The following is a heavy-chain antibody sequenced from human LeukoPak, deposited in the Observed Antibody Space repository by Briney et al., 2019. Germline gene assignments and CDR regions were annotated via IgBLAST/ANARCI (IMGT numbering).Heavy chain of an antibody. CDR2: ISGSGGST. V-gene: IGHV3-23*01. CDR1: GFTFSSYG. D-gene: IGHD5-12*01. J-gene: IGHJ4*02. Sequence: GGTLRLSCAASGFTFSSYGMSWVRQAPGKGLEWVSAISGSGGSTYYADSVKGRFTISRDNSKNTLYLQMNSLRAEDTAVYYCAKSRDYDYDYWGQGTLVTVSS. CDR3: AKSRDYDYDY.